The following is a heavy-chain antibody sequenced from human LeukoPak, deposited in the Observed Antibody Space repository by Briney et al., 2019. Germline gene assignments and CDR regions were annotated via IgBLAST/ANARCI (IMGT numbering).Heavy chain of an antibody. J-gene: IGHJ4*02. Sequence: GGSLRLSCVATGFTFTNHWMSWVRQTIGKGLECVAKIREDGSETHYVDSVKGRFTISRDNARNSLFLQMNNLRAEDTAVYYCARVVWGQLTYYFDYWGQGTLVTVSS. V-gene: IGHV3-7*01. D-gene: IGHD3-16*01. CDR2: IREDGSET. CDR3: ARVVWGQLTYYFDY. CDR1: GFTFTNHW.